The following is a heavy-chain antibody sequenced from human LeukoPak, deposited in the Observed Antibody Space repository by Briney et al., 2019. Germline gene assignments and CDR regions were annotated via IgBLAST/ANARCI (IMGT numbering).Heavy chain of an antibody. CDR1: GYTFTGYY. J-gene: IGHJ6*02. D-gene: IGHD2-2*01. Sequence: WASVKVSCKASGYTFTGYYMHWVRQATGQGLEWMGWMNPNSGNTGYAQKFQGRVTMTRNTSISTTYMELSSLRSEDTAVYYCARHCSSTSCSIQGMDVWGQGTTVTVSS. CDR3: ARHCSSTSCSIQGMDV. CDR2: MNPNSGNT. V-gene: IGHV1-8*02.